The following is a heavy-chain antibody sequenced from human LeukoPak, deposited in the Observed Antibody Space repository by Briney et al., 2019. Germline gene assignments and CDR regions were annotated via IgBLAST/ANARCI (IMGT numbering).Heavy chain of an antibody. CDR2: IFPGDSDT. D-gene: IGHD6-6*01. CDR3: ARLSGLAARRIQLGY. CDR1: GYSFTSYW. Sequence: GESLQISCKGSGYSFTSYWIGWVRQMPGKGLEWMGRIFPGDSDTTYSPSFQGQVTMSADRSNSTAYLQWSSLKASGTAMYYCARLSGLAARRIQLGYWGQGTLVTVSS. V-gene: IGHV5-51*01. J-gene: IGHJ4*02.